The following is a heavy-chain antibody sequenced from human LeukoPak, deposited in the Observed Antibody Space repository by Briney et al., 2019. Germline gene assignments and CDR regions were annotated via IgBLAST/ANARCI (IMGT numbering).Heavy chain of an antibody. V-gene: IGHV3-23*01. CDR2: ISSSGDST. J-gene: IGHJ4*02. D-gene: IGHD3-22*01. Sequence: GSLRLSCAASGFTFSTHVMSWVRQAPEKGLEWVSTISSSGDSTYYADSVKGRFTISRDNSKSTLYLQMNSLRAEDTAVYYCAKRPYDSSGFHYFDYWAQGTLVTVSS. CDR1: GFTFSTHV. CDR3: AKRPYDSSGFHYFDY.